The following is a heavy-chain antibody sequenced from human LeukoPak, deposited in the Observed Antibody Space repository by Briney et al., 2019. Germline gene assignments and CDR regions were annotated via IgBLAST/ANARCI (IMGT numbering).Heavy chain of an antibody. CDR1: GFTFSNYA. J-gene: IGHJ4*02. CDR2: TSYDGSNE. CDR3: ARGGPPDY. V-gene: IGHV3-30*04. D-gene: IGHD3-16*01. Sequence: PGGSLRLSCAASGFTFSNYAMLWARQAPGKGLEWVAVTSYDGSNEYYADSVKGRFTISRVNSKNTLYLQMSILRTEDSALYYCARGGPPDYWGQGTLVTVSS.